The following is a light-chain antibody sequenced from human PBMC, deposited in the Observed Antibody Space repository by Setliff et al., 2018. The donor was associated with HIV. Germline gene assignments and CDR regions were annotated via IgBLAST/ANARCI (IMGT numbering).Light chain of an antibody. CDR1: SSDVGGYNY. V-gene: IGLV2-14*03. CDR3: SSYTSSSTLEV. CDR2: DVS. Sequence: QSALTQPASVSGSPGQSITISCTGTSSDVGGYNYVSWYQQHPGKAPKLMIYDVSNRPSGVSNRFSGSKSGNTASLTISGLQAEDEADYYCSSYTSSSTLEVFGGGTKVT. J-gene: IGLJ2*01.